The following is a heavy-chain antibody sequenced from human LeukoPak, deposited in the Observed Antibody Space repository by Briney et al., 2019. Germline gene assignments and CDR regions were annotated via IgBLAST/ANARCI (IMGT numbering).Heavy chain of an antibody. V-gene: IGHV3-21*01. CDR3: ARDISSGYYYYYYMDV. CDR2: ISFRGTYI. CDR1: GFSFSSYS. J-gene: IGHJ6*03. D-gene: IGHD3-3*02. Sequence: PGGSLRLSCAASGFSFSSYSMNWVRRSPGKGVEWVASISFRGTYIYYADSLKGRITISRDNARRSLFLQMNSLRAEDSAVYYCARDISSGYYYYYYMDVWGKGTTVTVSS.